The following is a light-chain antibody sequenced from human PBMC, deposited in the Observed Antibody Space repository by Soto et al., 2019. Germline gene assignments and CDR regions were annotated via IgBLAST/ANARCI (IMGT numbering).Light chain of an antibody. CDR1: QAISNY. Sequence: DIQMTQSPSSLSASVGDRVTITCRASQAISNYLAWYQQKPGKAPTLLIHAASTLQSGVSSRFSGSGSGTDFTLTIGSLQPEDVATYYCQKYNIVPLTFGGGTKVQIK. CDR2: AAS. J-gene: IGKJ4*01. CDR3: QKYNIVPLT. V-gene: IGKV1-27*01.